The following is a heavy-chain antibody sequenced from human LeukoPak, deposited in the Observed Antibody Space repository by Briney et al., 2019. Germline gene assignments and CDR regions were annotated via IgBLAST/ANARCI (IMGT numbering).Heavy chain of an antibody. J-gene: IGHJ4*02. CDR2: IYYSGST. D-gene: IGHD3-10*01. Sequence: SETLSLTCTVSGGSFSSGSYYWSWIRQPPGTGLEWIGYIYYSGSTNYNPSLKSRVTISVDTSKNQFSLKLSSVTAADTAVYYCASGITMVRGARYYYFDYWGQGTLVTVSS. CDR3: ASGITMVRGARYYYFDY. V-gene: IGHV4-61*01. CDR1: GGSFSSGSYY.